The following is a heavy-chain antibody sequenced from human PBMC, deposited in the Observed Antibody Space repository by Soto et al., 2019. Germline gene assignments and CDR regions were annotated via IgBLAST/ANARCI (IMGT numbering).Heavy chain of an antibody. CDR1: GFTFSSYA. CDR3: AKGGLLLWFGELSF. Sequence: GGSLRLSCAASGFTFSSYAMHWVRQAPGKGLEWVAVISYDGSNKYYADSVKGRFTISRDNSKNTLYLQMNSLRAEDTAVYYCAKGGLLLWFGELSFWGQGT. J-gene: IGHJ4*02. V-gene: IGHV3-30*18. CDR2: ISYDGSNK. D-gene: IGHD3-10*01.